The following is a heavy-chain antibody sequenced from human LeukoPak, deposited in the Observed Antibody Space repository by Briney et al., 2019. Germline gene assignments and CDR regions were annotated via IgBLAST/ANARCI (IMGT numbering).Heavy chain of an antibody. V-gene: IGHV4-30-4*08. Sequence: SETLSLTCTVSGGSISSGDYYWSWIRQPPGKGLEWIGYIYYGGSTYYNPSLKSRVTISVDTSKNQFSLKLSSVTAADTAVYYCARETTNYYYYYGMDVWGQGTTVTVSS. CDR3: ARETTNYYYYYGMDV. D-gene: IGHD1-1*01. CDR2: IYYGGST. CDR1: GGSISSGDYY. J-gene: IGHJ6*02.